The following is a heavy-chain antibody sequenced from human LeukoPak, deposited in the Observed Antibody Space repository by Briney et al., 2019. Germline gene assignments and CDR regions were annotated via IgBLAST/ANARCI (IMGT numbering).Heavy chain of an antibody. J-gene: IGHJ4*02. CDR1: RFTFSSYG. Sequence: GGSLRLSCAASRFTFSSYGMHWVRQAPGKGLEWVAVIWYDGSNKYYADSVKGRFTISRDNSKNTLYLQMNSLRAEDTAVYYCAHLWFGELLYNGVFDYWGQGTLVTVSS. CDR2: IWYDGSNK. V-gene: IGHV3-30*02. D-gene: IGHD3-10*01. CDR3: AHLWFGELLYNGVFDY.